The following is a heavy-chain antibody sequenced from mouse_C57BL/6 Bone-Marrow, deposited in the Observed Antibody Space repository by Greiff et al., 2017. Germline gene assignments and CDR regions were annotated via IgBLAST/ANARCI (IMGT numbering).Heavy chain of an antibody. J-gene: IGHJ4*01. CDR1: GFTFSSYA. D-gene: IGHD1-1*01. V-gene: IGHV5-4*01. CDR2: ISDGGSYT. CDR3: ARGLFITTMDY. Sequence: VQLKESGGGLVKPGGSLKLSCAASGFTFSSYAMSWVRQTPEKRLEWVATISDGGSYTYYPDNVKGRFTISRDNAKNNQYLQMSHLKSEDTAMYYCARGLFITTMDYWGQGTSVTVSS.